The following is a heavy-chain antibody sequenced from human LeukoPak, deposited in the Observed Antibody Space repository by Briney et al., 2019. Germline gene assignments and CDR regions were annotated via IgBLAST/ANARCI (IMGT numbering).Heavy chain of an antibody. CDR2: ISAYNGNT. V-gene: IGHV1-18*01. CDR3: ARHYDSSGYYIPLPRGYYYYGMDV. D-gene: IGHD3-22*01. J-gene: IGHJ6*02. CDR1: EYTFTSYD. Sequence: ASVKVSCKASEYTFTSYDINWVRQATGQGLEWMGWISAYNGNTNYAQKLQGRVTMTTDTSTSTAYMGLRSLRSDDTAVYYCARHYDSSGYYIPLPRGYYYYGMDVWGQGTTVTVSS.